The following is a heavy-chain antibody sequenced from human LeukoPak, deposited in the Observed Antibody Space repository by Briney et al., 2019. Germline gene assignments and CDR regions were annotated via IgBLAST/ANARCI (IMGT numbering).Heavy chain of an antibody. Sequence: GGSLRLSCAASGFTFSSYSMNWVRQAPGKGLEWVSSISSSSSYIYYADSVKGRFTISRDNAKNSLYLLMNSLRAEDTAVYYCARESRRDDFWSGYYSKGAFDIWGQGTMVTVSS. J-gene: IGHJ3*02. CDR1: GFTFSSYS. CDR2: ISSSSSYI. D-gene: IGHD3-3*01. CDR3: ARESRRDDFWSGYYSKGAFDI. V-gene: IGHV3-21*01.